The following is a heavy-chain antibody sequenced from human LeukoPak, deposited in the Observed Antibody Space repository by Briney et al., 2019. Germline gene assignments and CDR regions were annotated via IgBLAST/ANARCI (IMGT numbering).Heavy chain of an antibody. Sequence: PSETLSLTCTVSGGSISSYYWSWIRQPPGKGLERIGYIYYSGSTNYNPSLKSRVTISVDTSKNQFSLKLSSVTAADTAVYYCARETYGMDVWGKGTTVTVSS. CDR3: ARETYGMDV. J-gene: IGHJ6*04. V-gene: IGHV4-59*01. CDR1: GGSISSYY. CDR2: IYYSGST.